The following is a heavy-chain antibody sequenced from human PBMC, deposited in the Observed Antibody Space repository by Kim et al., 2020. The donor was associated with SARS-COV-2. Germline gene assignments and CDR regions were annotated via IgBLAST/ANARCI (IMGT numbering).Heavy chain of an antibody. CDR3: ARDNKVRTRWFGELSVAFDI. D-gene: IGHD3-10*01. CDR1: GFTFSSYS. V-gene: IGHV3-48*02. CDR2: ISSSSSTI. J-gene: IGHJ3*02. Sequence: GGSLRLSCAASGFTFSSYSMNWVRQAPGKGLEWVSYISSSSSTIYYADSVKGRFTISRDNAKNSLYLQMNSLRDEDTAVYYCARDNKVRTRWFGELSVAFDIWGQGTMVTVSS.